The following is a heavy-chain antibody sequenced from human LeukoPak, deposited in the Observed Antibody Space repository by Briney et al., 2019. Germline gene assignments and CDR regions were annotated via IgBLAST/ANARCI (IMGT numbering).Heavy chain of an antibody. CDR2: INPNSGGT. CDR3: ARYYGSGRYVDY. CDR1: GYTFTGCY. D-gene: IGHD3-10*01. V-gene: IGHV1-2*02. J-gene: IGHJ4*02. Sequence: ASVKVSCKASGYTFTGCYMHWVRQAPGQGLEWMGWINPNSGGTNYAQKFQGRVTMTRDTSISTAYMELSRLRSDDTAVYYCARYYGSGRYVDYWGQGTLVTVSS.